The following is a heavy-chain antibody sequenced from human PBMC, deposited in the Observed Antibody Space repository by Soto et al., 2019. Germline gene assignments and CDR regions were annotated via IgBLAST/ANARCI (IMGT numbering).Heavy chain of an antibody. CDR1: GYSFTSYW. J-gene: IGHJ6*02. D-gene: IGHD6-6*01. CDR3: ARLREQLVDHLMYYYYGMDV. Sequence: GESLKISCKGSGYSFTSYWIGWVRQMPGKGLEWMGIIYPGDSDTRYSPSFQGQVTISADKSISTAYLQWSSLKASDTAMYYCARLREQLVDHLMYYYYGMDVWGQGTTVTVSS. V-gene: IGHV5-51*01. CDR2: IYPGDSDT.